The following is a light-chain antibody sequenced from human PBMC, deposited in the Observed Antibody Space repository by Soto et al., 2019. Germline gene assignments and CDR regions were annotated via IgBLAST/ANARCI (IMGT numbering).Light chain of an antibody. Sequence: EIVLTQSPGTLSLSPGERATLSCRASQSVSISYLAWYQQKPGQSPRLLIYGASSRATGIPDRFSGSGSGTDFTLTISRLESEDFEVYYCQQYGSSPRTFGQGTTVDIK. CDR1: QSVSISY. CDR3: QQYGSSPRT. CDR2: GAS. J-gene: IGKJ1*01. V-gene: IGKV3-20*01.